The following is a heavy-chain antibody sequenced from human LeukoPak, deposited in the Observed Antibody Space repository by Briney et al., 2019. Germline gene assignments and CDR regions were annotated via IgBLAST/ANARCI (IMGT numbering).Heavy chain of an antibody. D-gene: IGHD4-17*01. CDR2: IKSKTDGGTT. J-gene: IGHJ4*02. CDR3: TTQTDDYGEFDY. V-gene: IGHV3-15*01. Sequence: GGSLRLSCAASGFTFSNAWMSWVRQAPGKGLEWVGRIKSKTDGGTTDYAAPVKGRFTISRDDSKNTLYLQMNSLKTEDTAVYYCTTQTDDYGEFDYWGQGTLVTVSS. CDR1: GFTFSNAW.